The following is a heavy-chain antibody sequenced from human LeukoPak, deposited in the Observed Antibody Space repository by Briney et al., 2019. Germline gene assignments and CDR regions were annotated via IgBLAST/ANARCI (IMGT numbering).Heavy chain of an antibody. CDR3: ATYQWELLLYYYFDY. CDR2: FDPEDGET. V-gene: IGHV1-24*01. CDR1: GYTLTELS. D-gene: IGHD1-26*01. J-gene: IGHJ4*02. Sequence: ASVKVSCKVSGYTLTELSMHWVRQAPGKVLEWMGGFDPEDGETIYAQKFQGRVTMTEDTSTDTAYMELSSLRSEDTAVYYCATYQWELLLYYYFDYWGQGTLVTVSS.